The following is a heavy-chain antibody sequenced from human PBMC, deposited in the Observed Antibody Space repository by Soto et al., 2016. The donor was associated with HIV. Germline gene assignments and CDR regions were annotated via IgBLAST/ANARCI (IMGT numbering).Heavy chain of an antibody. CDR3: TRDRQHYFMDV. CDR2: INSDGSRT. CDR1: GLISSGYW. D-gene: IGHD5-18*01. J-gene: IGHJ6*03. Sequence: EVQLVQSGGGLVQPGGSLRLSCADSGLISSGYWMHWVRQAPGKGLVWVSGINSDGSRTTYADSVKGRFTISRDNAKNTLYLQMHSLRDEDTAVYYCTRDRQHYFMDVWGRGTTVTVSS. V-gene: IGHV3-74*01.